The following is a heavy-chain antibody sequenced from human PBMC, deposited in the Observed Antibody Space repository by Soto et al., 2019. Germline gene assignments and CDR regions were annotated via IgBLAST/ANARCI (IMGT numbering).Heavy chain of an antibody. J-gene: IGHJ4*02. V-gene: IGHV1-3*01. CDR3: ARDPQTGYSSCWSKRAGSSYFDY. D-gene: IGHD6-19*01. CDR2: INAGNGNT. CDR1: GYTFTSYA. Sequence: ASVKVSCKASGYTFTSYAMHWVRQAPGQRLEWMGWINAGNGNTKYSQKFQGRVTITRDTSASTAYMELSSLRSEDTAVYYCARDPQTGYSSCWSKRAGSSYFDYWGQGTRVTVSS.